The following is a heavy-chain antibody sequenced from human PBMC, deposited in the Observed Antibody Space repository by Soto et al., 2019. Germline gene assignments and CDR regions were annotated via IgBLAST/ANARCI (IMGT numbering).Heavy chain of an antibody. CDR1: GGCSSSGGYY. V-gene: IGHV4-31*03. D-gene: IGHD2-2*01. Sequence: PSETLSLACTVSGGCSSSGGYYWSWIRQHPGKGLEWIGYIYYSGTTYYKPSLKSRVTISVDTSKNQFSLKLSSVSAAETALYYCARCSLVVVPAPGFDPWGPVPIVTVS. J-gene: IGHJ5*02. CDR2: IYYSGTT. CDR3: ARCSLVVVPAPGFDP.